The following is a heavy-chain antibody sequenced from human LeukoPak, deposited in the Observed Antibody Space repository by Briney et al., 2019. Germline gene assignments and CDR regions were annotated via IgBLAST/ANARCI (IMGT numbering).Heavy chain of an antibody. J-gene: IGHJ4*02. D-gene: IGHD2-2*01. CDR1: GGSISSYY. CDR2: IYYSGST. CDR3: ARFKSGPGRSSASCTDFDY. Sequence: KPSETLSLTCTVSGGSISSYYWSWIRQPPGKGLEWIGYIYYSGSTNYNPSLKSRVTISVDTSKNQFSLKVRSVTAADTAVYYCARFKSGPGRSSASCTDFDYWGQGTLVTVSS. V-gene: IGHV4-59*08.